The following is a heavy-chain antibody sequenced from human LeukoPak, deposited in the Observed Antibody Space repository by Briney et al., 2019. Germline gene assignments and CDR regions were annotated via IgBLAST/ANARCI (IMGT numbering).Heavy chain of an antibody. Sequence: SETLSLTCAVYGGSFSGYYWSWIRQPPGKGLEWIGEINHSGSTNYNPSLKSRVTISVDTSKNQFSLKLSSATAADTAVYYCARAPYGSGSYYNGRRIEYNWFDPWGQGTLVTVSS. CDR3: ARAPYGSGSYYNGRRIEYNWFDP. CDR2: INHSGST. CDR1: GGSFSGYY. D-gene: IGHD3-10*01. J-gene: IGHJ5*02. V-gene: IGHV4-34*01.